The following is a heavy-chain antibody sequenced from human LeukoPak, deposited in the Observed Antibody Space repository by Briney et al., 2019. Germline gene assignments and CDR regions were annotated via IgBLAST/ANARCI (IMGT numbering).Heavy chain of an antibody. J-gene: IGHJ1*01. V-gene: IGHV4-4*09. Sequence: SETLSLTCTVSGDSVSSGYWTWIRQSPGKGLEWIGYISDSDITDYNPSLKSRLTISVDTSNNQFSLNLNSATAADTAVYYCAGRGHRYSRDWGQGILVTVSS. D-gene: IGHD2-15*01. CDR1: GDSVSSGY. CDR3: AGRGHRYSRD. CDR2: ISDSDIT.